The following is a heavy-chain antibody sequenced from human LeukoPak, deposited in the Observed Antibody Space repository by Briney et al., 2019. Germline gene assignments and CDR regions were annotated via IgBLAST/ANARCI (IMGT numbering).Heavy chain of an antibody. J-gene: IGHJ4*02. CDR3: ARHGYGDFIFDY. CDR2: INHSGST. Sequence: PSETLSLTCTVSGYSISSGYYWSWIRQPPGKGLEWIGEINHSGSTNYNPSLKSRVTISVDTSKNQFSLKLSSVTAADTAVYYCARHGYGDFIFDYWGQGTLVTVSS. V-gene: IGHV4-38-2*02. CDR1: GYSISSGYY. D-gene: IGHD4-17*01.